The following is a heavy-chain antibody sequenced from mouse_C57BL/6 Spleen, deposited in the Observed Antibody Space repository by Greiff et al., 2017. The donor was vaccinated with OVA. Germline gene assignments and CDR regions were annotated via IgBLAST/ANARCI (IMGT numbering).Heavy chain of an antibody. Sequence: EVQLQQSGPELVKPGASVKISCKASGYTFTDYYMNWVKQSHGKSLEWIGDINPNNGGTSYNQKFKGKATLTVEESSSTAYMELRSLTSEDSAVYYCARYGSSHWYFDVWGTGTTVTVSS. CDR2: INPNNGGT. D-gene: IGHD1-1*01. CDR1: GYTFTDYY. V-gene: IGHV1-26*01. J-gene: IGHJ1*03. CDR3: ARYGSSHWYFDV.